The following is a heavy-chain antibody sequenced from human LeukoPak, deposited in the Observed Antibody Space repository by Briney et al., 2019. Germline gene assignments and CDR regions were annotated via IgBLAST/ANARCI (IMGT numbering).Heavy chain of an antibody. CDR3: ATSGGNSLASDY. Sequence: PGGSLRLSCAASGFTVSSTYMTWVRQAPGKGLEWVSIIYSGGSTYYGDSVKGRFTISRDNSKNTLYLQMNSLRAEDTAVYYCATSGGNSLASDYWGQGTLVTVSS. CDR2: IYSGGST. J-gene: IGHJ4*02. CDR1: GFTVSSTY. V-gene: IGHV3-66*01. D-gene: IGHD4-23*01.